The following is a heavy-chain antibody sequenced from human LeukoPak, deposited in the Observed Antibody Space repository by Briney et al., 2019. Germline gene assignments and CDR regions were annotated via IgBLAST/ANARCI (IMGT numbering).Heavy chain of an antibody. CDR1: GFTFSSYA. CDR3: ARDRRSGSYYNDDSYYYGLDV. CDR2: ISGSGGST. V-gene: IGHV3-23*01. D-gene: IGHD3-10*01. J-gene: IGHJ6*02. Sequence: SGGSLRLSCAASGFTFSSYAMSWVRQAPGKGLEWVSAISGSGGSTYYADSVKGRFTISRDNSKNTLYLQMNSLRAEDTAVYYCARDRRSGSYYNDDSYYYGLDVWGQGTTVTVSS.